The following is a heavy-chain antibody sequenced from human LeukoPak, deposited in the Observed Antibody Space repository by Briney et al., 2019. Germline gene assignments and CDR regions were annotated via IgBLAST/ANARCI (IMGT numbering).Heavy chain of an antibody. J-gene: IGHJ4*02. CDR1: GGSISSSSYY. CDR2: IYYSGST. CDR3: AGGGSPHIDY. Sequence: SETLSLTCTVSGGSISSSSYYWGWLRQPPGKGLEWIGSIYYSGSTYYNPSLKSRVTISVDTSKNQFSLKLSSVTAADTAVYYCAGGGSPHIDYWGQGTLVTVSS. V-gene: IGHV4-39*07. D-gene: IGHD3-10*01.